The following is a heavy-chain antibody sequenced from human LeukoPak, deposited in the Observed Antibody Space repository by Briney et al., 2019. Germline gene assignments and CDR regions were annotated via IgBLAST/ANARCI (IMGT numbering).Heavy chain of an antibody. V-gene: IGHV3-23*01. D-gene: IGHD5-24*01. CDR2: LSGNGDGQ. Sequence: GGSLRLSCSASGFTFTNYGMSWVRQAPGKGLEWVAGLSGNGDGQFYADSVEGRFTISRDISNNIWYLQMNSLRAEDTAVYYCAIDPLMATITVNYWGQGTLVTVSS. CDR3: AIDPLMATITVNY. J-gene: IGHJ4*02. CDR1: GFTFTNYG.